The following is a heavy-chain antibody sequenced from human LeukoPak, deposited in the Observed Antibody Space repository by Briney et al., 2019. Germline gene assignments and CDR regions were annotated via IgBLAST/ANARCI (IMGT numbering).Heavy chain of an antibody. J-gene: IGHJ4*02. CDR1: GFTFSSYA. Sequence: GGSLRLSCAASGFTFSSYAMHWVRQAPGKGLEWVAVISYDGSNKYYTDSVKGRFTISRDNSKNTLFLQMDNLGAADTAVYYCAREDHWGQGTLVTVSS. CDR2: ISYDGSNK. CDR3: AREDH. V-gene: IGHV3-30-3*01.